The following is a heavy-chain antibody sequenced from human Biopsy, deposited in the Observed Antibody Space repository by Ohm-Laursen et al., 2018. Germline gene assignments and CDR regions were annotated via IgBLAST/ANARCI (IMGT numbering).Heavy chain of an antibody. CDR3: ARRGSGGRSFDY. Sequence: GTLSLTCPVSGGSVSSNVAYWAWIRQPPGKGLESIGSIFYSGITYYNPSLQSRVTMSVDTSKNQFSLNLTSVTVADTAVFYCARRGSGGRSFDYWGQGSLVTVSS. V-gene: IGHV4-39*01. CDR2: IFYSGIT. J-gene: IGHJ4*02. D-gene: IGHD2-15*01. CDR1: GGSVSSNVAY.